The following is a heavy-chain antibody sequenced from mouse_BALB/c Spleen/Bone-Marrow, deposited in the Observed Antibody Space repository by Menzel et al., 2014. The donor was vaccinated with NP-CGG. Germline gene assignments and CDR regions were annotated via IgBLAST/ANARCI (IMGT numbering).Heavy chain of an antibody. CDR1: GHTFTDYW. V-gene: IGHV1-69*01. CDR2: IDTSDSYT. Sequence: QVQLQQSGAELVMPGASVKMSCKASGHTFTDYWMHWVKQRPGQGLEWIGAIDTSDSYTSYNQKFKGKATLTVDESSNTAYMHISSPRSEGSAVYYSARSDYRCAPLAYWGQGTLVTVSA. J-gene: IGHJ3*01. D-gene: IGHD2-12*01. CDR3: ARSDYRCAPLAY.